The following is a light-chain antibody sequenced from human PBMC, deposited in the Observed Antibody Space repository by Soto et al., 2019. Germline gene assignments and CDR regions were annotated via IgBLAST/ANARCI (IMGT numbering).Light chain of an antibody. Sequence: QSALTQPPSVSGAPGQRVTISCTGSSSNIGAGYNVHWYQQLPGTAPKLLIYGNSNRPSGVPDRFSGSKSGTSASLAITGLQAEDEADYYCQSYDIRVRVVFGGGTKLTVL. V-gene: IGLV1-40*01. CDR2: GNS. CDR3: QSYDIRVRVV. J-gene: IGLJ2*01. CDR1: SSNIGAGYN.